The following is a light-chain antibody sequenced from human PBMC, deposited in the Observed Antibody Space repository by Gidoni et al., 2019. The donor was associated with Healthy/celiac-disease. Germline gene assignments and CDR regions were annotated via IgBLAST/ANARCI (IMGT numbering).Light chain of an antibody. Sequence: QSALTQPASVSGSPGPPITISCTGTSSDVVSYNLVSWYQQHPGKAPKLMIYEGSKRPSVVSTRFSGSKSGNTASLTISGLQAEDEADYYCCSYAGSSTSVVFGGGTKLTVL. CDR3: CSYAGSSTSVV. J-gene: IGLJ2*01. V-gene: IGLV2-23*01. CDR2: EGS. CDR1: SSDVVSYNL.